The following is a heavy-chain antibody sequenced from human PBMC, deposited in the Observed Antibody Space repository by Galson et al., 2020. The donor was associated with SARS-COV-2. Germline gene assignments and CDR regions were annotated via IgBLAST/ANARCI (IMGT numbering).Heavy chain of an antibody. CDR2: IYYSGST. Sequence: SETLSLTCTVSGGSISSSSYYWGWIRQPPGKGLEWIGSIYYSGSTYYNPSLKSRVTISVDTSKNQFSLKLSSVTAADTAVYYCARTISSSGYPTDAFDIWGQGTMVTVSS. D-gene: IGHD6-13*01. J-gene: IGHJ3*02. V-gene: IGHV4-39*07. CDR1: GGSISSSSYY. CDR3: ARTISSSGYPTDAFDI.